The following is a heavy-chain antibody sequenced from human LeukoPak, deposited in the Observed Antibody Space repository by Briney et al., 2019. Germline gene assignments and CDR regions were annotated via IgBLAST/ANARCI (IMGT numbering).Heavy chain of an antibody. CDR2: ISSSSNYI. CDR3: TRDVLFESPSDY. J-gene: IGHJ4*02. CDR1: GFTFSNYT. Sequence: WGSLRLSCAASGFTFSNYTMNWVRQAPGKGLACVSFISSSSNYIYYADSVKGRFTISRDNAKNSLCLQMNSLKTEDTAVYYCTRDVLFESPSDYWGQGTLVTVSS. V-gene: IGHV3-21*03. D-gene: IGHD3-10*01.